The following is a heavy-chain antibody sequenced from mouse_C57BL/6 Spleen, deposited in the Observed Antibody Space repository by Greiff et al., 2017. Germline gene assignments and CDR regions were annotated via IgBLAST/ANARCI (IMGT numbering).Heavy chain of an antibody. CDR3: ARGGNYY. D-gene: IGHD2-1*01. Sequence: QVQLQQPGAELVKPGASVKLSCKASGYTFTSYWMHWVKQRPGQGLEWIGMIHSNSGSTNYNEKVKSKATMTVDKSTSTAYMQLSSLTYEGSAVYYCARGGNYYWGHGTTLTVTS. CDR1: GYTFTSYW. J-gene: IGHJ2*01. CDR2: IHSNSGST. V-gene: IGHV1-64*01.